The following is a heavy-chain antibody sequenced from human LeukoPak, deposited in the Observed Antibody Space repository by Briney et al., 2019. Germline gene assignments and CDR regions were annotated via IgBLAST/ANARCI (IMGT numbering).Heavy chain of an antibody. V-gene: IGHV1-18*01. D-gene: IGHD3-22*01. CDR3: ARGAQDYYDSSGYYYSFDY. Sequence: ASVKVSCKASGYTFPSYDLSWVRQAPGHGLEWMGWISAYNGNTNYAQKLQGRVTMTTDTSATTAYMELRSLRSDDTAVYYCARGAQDYYDSSGYYYSFDYWGQGTLVTVSS. CDR1: GYTFPSYD. J-gene: IGHJ4*02. CDR2: ISAYNGNT.